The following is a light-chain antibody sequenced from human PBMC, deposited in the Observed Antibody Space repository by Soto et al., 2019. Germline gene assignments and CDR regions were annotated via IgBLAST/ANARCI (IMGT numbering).Light chain of an antibody. J-gene: IGKJ1*01. CDR2: GAS. Sequence: SVVTQSGFTLCFFPCEIGTLSWSASQRVSSSYLAWYQQKPGQAPRLLIYGASSSATGIPDRFSGSGSGTDFPLTISRLEPEDFAVYYCQQYGSSPRTFGQGTKVDIK. V-gene: IGKV3-20*01. CDR1: QRVSSSY. CDR3: QQYGSSPRT.